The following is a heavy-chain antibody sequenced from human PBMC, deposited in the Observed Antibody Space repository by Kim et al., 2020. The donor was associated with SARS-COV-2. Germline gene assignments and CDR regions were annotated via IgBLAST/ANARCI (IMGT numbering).Heavy chain of an antibody. V-gene: IGHV3-15*01. CDR2: T. D-gene: IGHD6-13*01. CDR3: TTLISAAGRGY. J-gene: IGHJ4*02. Sequence: TDYAEPVKGRFTMSRDDSKNTLHRQMNSLETEDTGVYYCTTLISAAGRGYWGQGTLVTVSS.